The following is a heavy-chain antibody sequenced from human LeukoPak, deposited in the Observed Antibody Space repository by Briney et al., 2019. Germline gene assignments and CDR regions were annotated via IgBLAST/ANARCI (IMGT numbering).Heavy chain of an antibody. Sequence: SETLSLTCAVSGYSISSGYYWGWIWQPPGKGLEWIGSIYHSGSTYYNPSLKSRVTISVDTSKNQFSLKLSSVTAADTAVYYCARLPPLYSSGDYWGQGTLVTVSS. CDR2: IYHSGST. CDR1: GYSISSGYY. D-gene: IGHD6-25*01. V-gene: IGHV4-38-2*01. CDR3: ARLPPLYSSGDY. J-gene: IGHJ4*02.